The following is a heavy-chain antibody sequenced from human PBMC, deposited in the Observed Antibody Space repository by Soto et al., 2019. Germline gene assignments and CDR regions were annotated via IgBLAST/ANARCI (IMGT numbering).Heavy chain of an antibody. CDR2: TYHSGNP. CDR3: ARETYGDYVGYFDP. V-gene: IGHV4-30-2*01. Sequence: SESLSRNCNDCGITISTRAYTRSWKLHPPGHSLVCIRHTYHSGNPYYNPSLKSRVSISVDRSKNQFSLKVRSVTAADTAVYYCARETYGDYVGYFDPWGQGIQVTVSS. CDR1: GITISTRAYT. D-gene: IGHD4-17*01. J-gene: IGHJ5*02.